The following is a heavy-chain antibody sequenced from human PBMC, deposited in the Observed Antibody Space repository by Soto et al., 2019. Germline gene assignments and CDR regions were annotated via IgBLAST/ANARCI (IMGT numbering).Heavy chain of an antibody. CDR3: ARQYPSSSRHFDH. CDR2: ISAGSRNI. J-gene: IGHJ4*02. D-gene: IGHD6-6*01. CDR1: GFTFRTYY. V-gene: IGHV3-21*01. Sequence: EGELVESGGGLVKPGGSLTLSCAASGFTFRTYYMIWVRQAPGKGLEWGSSISAGSRNIYYAPSVKGRFTISRDNAKNSLYLQINSLRAEDTAVYYCARQYPSSSRHFDHWGQGTLVTVSS.